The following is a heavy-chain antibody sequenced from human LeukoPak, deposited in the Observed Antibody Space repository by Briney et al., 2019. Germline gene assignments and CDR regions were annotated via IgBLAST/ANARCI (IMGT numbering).Heavy chain of an antibody. CDR3: ARGPSGGNGFSY. V-gene: IGHV3-7*04. CDR2: IKQDGRER. Sequence: GVSLRLACAVAGLTFSSYWISWVRQAPGKVLEWVANIKQDGRERYDADSGKGRFTISRDNSKNSLYLQMNSLRAVDTAVYYCARGPSGGNGFSYWGLGTLVTVSS. D-gene: IGHD2-15*01. J-gene: IGHJ4*02. CDR1: GLTFSSYW.